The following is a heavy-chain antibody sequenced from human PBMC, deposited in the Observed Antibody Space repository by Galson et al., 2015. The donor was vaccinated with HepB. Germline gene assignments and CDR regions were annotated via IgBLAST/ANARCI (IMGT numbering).Heavy chain of an antibody. Sequence: SVKVSCKASGGTFSSYAISWVRQAPGQGLEWMGGIIPIFGTTNYAQKFQGRVTITADKSTTTAYMELSSLRSEDTAVYYCGWSSGWYYVWGQGTLVTVSS. CDR2: IIPIFGTT. J-gene: IGHJ4*02. D-gene: IGHD6-19*01. CDR3: GWSSGWYYV. CDR1: GGTFSSYA. V-gene: IGHV1-69*06.